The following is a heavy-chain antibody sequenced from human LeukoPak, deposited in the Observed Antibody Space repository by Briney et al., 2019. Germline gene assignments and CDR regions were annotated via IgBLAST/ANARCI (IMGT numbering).Heavy chain of an antibody. CDR1: GRSISSYY. D-gene: IGHD6-19*01. Sequence: SETLSLTCTVSGRSISSYYWNWIRQPPGKGLEWIGYIYYSGSTNYNPSLKSRVTISVDTSKNQFSLKLSSVTAADTAVYYCARGGWYPESFQHWGQGALVAVSS. J-gene: IGHJ1*01. CDR3: ARGGWYPESFQH. CDR2: IYYSGST. V-gene: IGHV4-59*01.